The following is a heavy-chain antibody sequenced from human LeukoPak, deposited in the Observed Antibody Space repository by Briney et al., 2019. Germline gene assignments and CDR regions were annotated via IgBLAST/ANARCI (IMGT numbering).Heavy chain of an antibody. V-gene: IGHV3-66*01. D-gene: IGHD3-22*01. CDR2: IYSGGRT. J-gene: IGHJ4*02. CDR1: GFTVSSNY. CDR3: ARESNSGYYLSY. Sequence: GGSLRLSCAASGFTVSSNYMSWVRQAPGKGLEWVSVIYSGGRTYYADSVKGRFTISRDNSKNTLYLQMNSLRAEDTAVYYCARESNSGYYLSYWGQETLVTVPS.